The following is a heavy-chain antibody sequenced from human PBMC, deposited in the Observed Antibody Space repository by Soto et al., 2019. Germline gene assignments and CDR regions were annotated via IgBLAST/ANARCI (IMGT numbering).Heavy chain of an antibody. Sequence: SETLSLTCAVYGGSFSGYYWSWIRQPPGKGLEWIGEINHSGSTNYNPSLKSRVTISVDTSKNQFSLKLSSVTAADTAVYYCARGLRDKSIHIDYWGQGTLVTVSS. J-gene: IGHJ4*02. V-gene: IGHV4-34*01. D-gene: IGHD2-15*01. CDR1: GGSFSGYY. CDR3: ARGLRDKSIHIDY. CDR2: INHSGST.